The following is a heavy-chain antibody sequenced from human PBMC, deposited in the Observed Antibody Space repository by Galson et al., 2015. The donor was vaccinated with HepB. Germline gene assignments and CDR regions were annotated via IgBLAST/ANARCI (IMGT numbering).Heavy chain of an antibody. CDR2: ISAYNGNT. CDR3: ATSLEYSSSPPRSGMDV. Sequence: QSGAEVKKPGASVKVSCKASGYTFTSYGISWVRQAPGQGLEWMGWISAYNGNTNYAQKLQGRVTMTTDTSTSTAYMELRSLRSDDTAVYYCATSLEYSSSPPRSGMDVWGQGTTVTVSS. CDR1: GYTFTSYG. J-gene: IGHJ6*02. D-gene: IGHD6-6*01. V-gene: IGHV1-18*04.